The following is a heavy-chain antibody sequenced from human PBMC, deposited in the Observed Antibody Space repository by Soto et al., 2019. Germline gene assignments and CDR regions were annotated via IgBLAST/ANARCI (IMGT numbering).Heavy chain of an antibody. CDR3: ARDRAHIVVVTAIPVGWFDP. D-gene: IGHD2-21*02. V-gene: IGHV4-4*02. CDR2: IYHSGST. J-gene: IGHJ5*02. CDR1: GGSSSSSNW. Sequence: SETLSLTCAVSGGSSSSSNWWSRVRQPPGKGLEWIGEIYHSGSTNSNPSLKSRVTISVDKSKNQFSLKLSSVTAADTAVYYCARDRAHIVVVTAIPVGWFDPWGQGTLVTVS.